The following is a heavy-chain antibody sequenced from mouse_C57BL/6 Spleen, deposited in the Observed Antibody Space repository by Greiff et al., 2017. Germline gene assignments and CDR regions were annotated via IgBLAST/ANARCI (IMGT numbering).Heavy chain of an antibody. CDR3: ARDGYIPFAY. CDR2: IDPEDGET. J-gene: IGHJ3*01. CDR1: GFNIKDYY. V-gene: IGHV14-2*01. D-gene: IGHD2-3*01. Sequence: EVKVEESGAELVKPGASVKLSCTASGFNIKDYYMHWVKQRTEQGLEGIGRIDPEDGETKYAPKFPGKATITADTSSNTAYLQLSSLTSEDTAVYYCARDGYIPFAYWGQGTLVTVSA.